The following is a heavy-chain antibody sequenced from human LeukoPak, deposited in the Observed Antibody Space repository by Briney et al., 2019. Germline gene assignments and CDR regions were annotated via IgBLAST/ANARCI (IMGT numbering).Heavy chain of an antibody. CDR2: IYPGDSDT. CDR3: ARRHSGWSTIYGAYNWFDP. CDR1: GYSFTSYW. V-gene: IGHV5-51*01. D-gene: IGHD6-19*01. Sequence: GESLKISCKGSGYSFTSYWIGWVRQMPGKGLEWMGIIYPGDSDTRYSPSFQGQVTISADKSISTAYLQRSSLKASDTAMYYCARRHSGWSTIYGAYNWFDPWGQGTLVTVSS. J-gene: IGHJ5*02.